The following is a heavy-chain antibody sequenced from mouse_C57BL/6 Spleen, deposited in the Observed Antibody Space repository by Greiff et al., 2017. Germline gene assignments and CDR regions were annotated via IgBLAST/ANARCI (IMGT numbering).Heavy chain of an antibody. CDR2: IDPSDSYT. Sequence: VQLQQPGAELVKPGASVTLSCKASGYTFTSYWMQWVKQRPGQGLEWIGEIDPSDSYTNYNQKFKGKATLTVDTSSSTAYMQLSSLTSEDSAVYYCARRYYGSSYEDAYWGQGTLVTVSA. CDR3: ARRYYGSSYEDAY. D-gene: IGHD1-1*01. J-gene: IGHJ3*01. CDR1: GYTFTSYW. V-gene: IGHV1-50*01.